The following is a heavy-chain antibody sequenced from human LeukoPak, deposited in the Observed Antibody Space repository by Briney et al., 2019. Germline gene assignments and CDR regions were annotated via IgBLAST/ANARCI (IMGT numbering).Heavy chain of an antibody. V-gene: IGHV1-46*01. D-gene: IGHD3-3*01. Sequence: ASVKVSCKASGYTFTSYYMHWVRQAPGQRLEWMGIINPSGGSTSYAQKFQGRVTMARDTSTSTVYMELSSLRSEDTAVYYCARVGEERYDFWSGYNFNYYYYMDVWGKGTTVTVSS. CDR3: ARVGEERYDFWSGYNFNYYYYMDV. CDR1: GYTFTSYY. CDR2: INPSGGST. J-gene: IGHJ6*03.